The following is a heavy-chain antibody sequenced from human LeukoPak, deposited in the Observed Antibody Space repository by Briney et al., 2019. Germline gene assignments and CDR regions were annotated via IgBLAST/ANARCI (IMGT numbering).Heavy chain of an antibody. Sequence: ASVKVSCKASGYTFTGYYIHWVRQAPGQGLEWLGWINPSSGGTNYAQKFQGRVTMTRDTSISTAYMELNRLKSDDMAVYYCARDFGYYDSSGYTDFDYWGQGTLVTVSS. D-gene: IGHD3-22*01. V-gene: IGHV1-2*02. CDR1: GYTFTGYY. J-gene: IGHJ4*02. CDR3: ARDFGYYDSSGYTDFDY. CDR2: INPSSGGT.